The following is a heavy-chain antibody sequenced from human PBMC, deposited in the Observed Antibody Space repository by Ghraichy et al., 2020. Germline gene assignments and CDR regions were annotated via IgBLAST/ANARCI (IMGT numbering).Heavy chain of an antibody. J-gene: IGHJ5*02. CDR1: GGSISSYY. D-gene: IGHD3-9*01. V-gene: IGHV4-59*01. CDR3: ASADSGYREFDP. CDR2: IYYSGST. Sequence: SETLSLTCTVSGGSISSYYWSWIRQPPGKGLEWIGYIYYSGSTNYNPSLKSRVTISVDTSKNQFSLKLSSVTAADTAVYYCASADSGYREFDPWGQGTLVTVSS.